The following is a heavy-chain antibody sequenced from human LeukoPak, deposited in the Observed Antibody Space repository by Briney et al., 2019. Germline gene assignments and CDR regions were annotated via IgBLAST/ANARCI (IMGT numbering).Heavy chain of an antibody. CDR1: GFTFSSYG. CDR3: ANSKQLRFLEWLFEY. J-gene: IGHJ4*02. Sequence: GGSLRLSCAASGFTFSSYGMNWVRQTPGRGLEWVSFISDSGTTRKYADSVEGRFSISRDNSKNTLYLQMNSLRAEDTAVYYCANSKQLRFLEWLFEYWGQGTLVTVSS. V-gene: IGHV3-48*01. CDR2: ISDSGTTR. D-gene: IGHD3-3*01.